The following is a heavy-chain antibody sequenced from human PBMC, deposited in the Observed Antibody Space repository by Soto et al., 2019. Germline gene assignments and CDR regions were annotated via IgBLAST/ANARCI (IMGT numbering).Heavy chain of an antibody. CDR2: INSDGSST. V-gene: IGHV3-74*01. D-gene: IGHD6-19*01. J-gene: IGHJ4*02. CDR3: ARVATIGYSSGWYLYYFDY. Sequence: EVQLVESGGGLVQPGGSLRLSCEASGFTFSSYWMHWVRQAPGKGLVWFSLINSDGSSTSYADSVKGRFTISRDNAKNTLYLQMNSLRAEDTAVYYCARVATIGYSSGWYLYYFDYWGQGTLVTVSS. CDR1: GFTFSSYW.